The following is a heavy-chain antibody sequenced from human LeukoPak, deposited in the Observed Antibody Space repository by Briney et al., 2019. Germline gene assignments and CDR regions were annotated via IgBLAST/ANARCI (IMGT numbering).Heavy chain of an antibody. J-gene: IGHJ3*02. CDR2: IIWISGTI. Sequence: SLRLSCAASGFTFDDYAMHWVRLSPGKGLEWVSGIIWISGTIGYAASVKGRFTISRDNAKNSMYLQMNSLRAEDMALDYCAKSYTNYGGNSADAFDIWGQGTMVTVSS. V-gene: IGHV3-9*03. CDR1: GFTFDDYA. CDR3: AKSYTNYGGNSADAFDI. D-gene: IGHD4-23*01.